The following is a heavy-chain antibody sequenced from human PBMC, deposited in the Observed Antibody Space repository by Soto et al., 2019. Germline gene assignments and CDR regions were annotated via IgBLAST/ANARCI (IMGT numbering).Heavy chain of an antibody. CDR2: IYSGGST. CDR1: GFTVSSNY. V-gene: IGHV3-53*04. J-gene: IGHJ4*02. Sequence: PGGSLRLSCAASGFTVSSNYMSWVRQAPGKGLEWVSVIYSGGSTYYADSVKGRFTISRHNSKNTLYLQMNSLRAEDTAVYYCARYYDFWSGYYPYWGQGTLVTVSS. CDR3: ARYYDFWSGYYPY. D-gene: IGHD3-3*01.